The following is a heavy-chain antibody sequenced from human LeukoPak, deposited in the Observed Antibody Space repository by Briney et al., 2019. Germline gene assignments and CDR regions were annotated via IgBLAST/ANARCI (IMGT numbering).Heavy chain of an antibody. CDR1: GYSFTSYW. Sequence: GESLKISCKGSGYSFTSYWIGWVRQMPGKGLEWMGIIYPGDPDTRYSPSFQGQVTISADKSISTAYLQWSSLKASDTAMYYCARQAATVTTYIDYWGQGTLVTVSS. CDR2: IYPGDPDT. D-gene: IGHD4-17*01. CDR3: ARQAATVTTYIDY. V-gene: IGHV5-51*01. J-gene: IGHJ4*02.